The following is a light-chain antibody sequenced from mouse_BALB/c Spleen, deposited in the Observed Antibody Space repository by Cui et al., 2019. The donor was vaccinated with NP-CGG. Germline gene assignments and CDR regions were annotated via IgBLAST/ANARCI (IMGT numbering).Light chain of an antibody. V-gene: IGLV1*01. Sequence: VVTQDSTLTTSPGETVTLTCRSSTGAVTTNNYANWVQEKPDHLFTGLIGGTNNRAPGVPARFSGSLIGDKAALTITGAQTEDEAIYFCALWYSNHWVFGGGTKLTVL. CDR2: GTN. CDR3: ALWYSNHWV. J-gene: IGLJ1*01. CDR1: TGAVTTNNY.